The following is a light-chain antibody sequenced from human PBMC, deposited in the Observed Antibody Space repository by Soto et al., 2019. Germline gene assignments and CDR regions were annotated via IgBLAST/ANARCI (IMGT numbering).Light chain of an antibody. CDR3: QQYGTSGT. J-gene: IGKJ1*01. Sequence: EIGLTQSPGTLSLSPGERATLSCRGSKSVSNNYLACYQQKPCHAPRLLIYGASNRATGIPDSFSGSASGTDFPLTISLLEPEDSAVYYCQQYGTSGTFGHGTKVDIK. CDR1: KSVSNNY. CDR2: GAS. V-gene: IGKV3-20*01.